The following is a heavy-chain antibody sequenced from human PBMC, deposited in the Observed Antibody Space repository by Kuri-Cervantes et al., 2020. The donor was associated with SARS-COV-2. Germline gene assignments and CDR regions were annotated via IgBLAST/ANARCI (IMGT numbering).Heavy chain of an antibody. D-gene: IGHD5-18*01. J-gene: IGHJ6*02. CDR1: GFTFSSYA. CDR2: ISGSGGST. V-gene: IGHV3-23*01. Sequence: GGSLRLSCAASGFTFSSYAMSWVRQAPGKGLEWVSAISGSGGSTYYADSVKGRFTISRDNSKNTLYLQMNSLRAEDTAVYYCARVKDGWIHGMDVWGQGTTVTVSS. CDR3: ARVKDGWIHGMDV.